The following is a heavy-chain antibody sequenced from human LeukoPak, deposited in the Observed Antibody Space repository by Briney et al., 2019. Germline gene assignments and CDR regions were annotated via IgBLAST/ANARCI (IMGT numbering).Heavy chain of an antibody. V-gene: IGHV3-21*01. CDR1: GFTFSSYS. J-gene: IGHJ4*02. Sequence: GGSLRLSCAASGFTFSSYSMIWVRQPPGKGLEWVSSISSSSSYIYYADSVKGRFTISRDNAKNSLYLQMNSLRAEDTAVYYCATGRDCSGGSCYSVYWGRGTLVTVSS. CDR2: ISSSSSYI. CDR3: ATGRDCSGGSCYSVY. D-gene: IGHD2-15*01.